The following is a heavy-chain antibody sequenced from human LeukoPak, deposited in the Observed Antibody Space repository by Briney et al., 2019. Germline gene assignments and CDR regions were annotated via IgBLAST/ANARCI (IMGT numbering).Heavy chain of an antibody. J-gene: IGHJ4*02. CDR3: ARDSTGSLDN. CDR2: IKEDASGK. CDR1: GFTFSTYW. V-gene: IGHV3-7*04. D-gene: IGHD6-19*01. Sequence: GGSLRLSCEASGFTFSTYWMAWVRQAPGKGLEWVANIKEDASGKNYVESVKGRFTISRDNAKNSLYLQMNSLRAEDTAVYHCARDSTGSLDNWGQGTLVTVSS.